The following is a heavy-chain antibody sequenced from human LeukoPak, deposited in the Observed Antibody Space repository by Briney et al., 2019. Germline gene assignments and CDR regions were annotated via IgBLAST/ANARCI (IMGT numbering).Heavy chain of an antibody. CDR1: GFTFSSYA. J-gene: IGHJ4*02. D-gene: IGHD1-26*01. CDR2: ISYDGSNK. V-gene: IGHV3-30-3*01. Sequence: GGSLRLPCAASGFTFSSYAMHWVRQAPGKGLEWVAVISYDGSNKYYAESVKGRFTISRDDSKNTLYLQMNSLRGEDTAVYYCARAGGSYWKYYFDSWGQGTLVTVSS. CDR3: ARAGGSYWKYYFDS.